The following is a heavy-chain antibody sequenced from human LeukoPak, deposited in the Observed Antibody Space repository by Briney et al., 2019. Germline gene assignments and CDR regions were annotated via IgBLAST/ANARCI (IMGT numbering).Heavy chain of an antibody. CDR1: GFTFSSYS. Sequence: PGGALRLSCAASGFTFSSYSMNWVRQAPGTGLEWVSSISSSSSYIYYADSVKGGFTISRDNAKNSLYLQMNSLRAEDTAVYDCARDAAAGTFYYYYMDVWGKGTTVTISS. CDR3: ARDAAAGTFYYYYMDV. V-gene: IGHV3-21*01. J-gene: IGHJ6*03. D-gene: IGHD6-13*01. CDR2: ISSSSSYI.